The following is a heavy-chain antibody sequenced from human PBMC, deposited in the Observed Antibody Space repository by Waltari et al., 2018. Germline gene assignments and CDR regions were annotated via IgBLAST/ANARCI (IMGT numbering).Heavy chain of an antibody. Sequence: QVQLQESGPGLVKPSETLSLTCTVSDYSIASGYFWGWIRPPPGGGLEWIGSVYHSGVSYYKSSLRSRVTMSVDTSKNQFSLYLSSVTAADTAVYYCARDPSDILTGSGYYFDFWGQGALVTVSS. D-gene: IGHD3-9*01. V-gene: IGHV4-38-2*02. CDR3: ARDPSDILTGSGYYFDF. CDR1: DYSIASGYF. J-gene: IGHJ4*02. CDR2: VYHSGVS.